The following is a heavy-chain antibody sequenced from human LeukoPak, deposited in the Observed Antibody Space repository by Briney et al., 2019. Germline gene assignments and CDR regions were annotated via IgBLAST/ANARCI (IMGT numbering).Heavy chain of an antibody. V-gene: IGHV3-30*04. J-gene: IGHJ4*02. Sequence: GRSLRLSCAASGFTFSSYAMQWVRQAPGKGLEWVAVISYDGSNKYYADSVKGRFTISRDNSKNTLYLQMNSLRAEDTAVFYCSNGGFQLRYFDWLSPFDYWGQGTLVTVSS. CDR2: ISYDGSNK. CDR3: SNGGFQLRYFDWLSPFDY. CDR1: GFTFSSYA. D-gene: IGHD3-9*01.